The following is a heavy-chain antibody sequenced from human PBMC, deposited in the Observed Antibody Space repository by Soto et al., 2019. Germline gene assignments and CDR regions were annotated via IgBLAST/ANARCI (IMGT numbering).Heavy chain of an antibody. CDR2: IYHSGTT. J-gene: IGHJ4*02. D-gene: IGHD6-13*01. Sequence: PSERLSLTCAVSGGPSSSRNSWAPVRQSPGRGLEWIGEIYHSGTTNYSPSLKSRANIAVDMSTNHLSLTLISVTAADTAVYYCAFPATADFDYWGKGILVTVSS. V-gene: IGHV4-4*02. CDR3: AFPATADFDY. CDR1: GGPSSSRNS.